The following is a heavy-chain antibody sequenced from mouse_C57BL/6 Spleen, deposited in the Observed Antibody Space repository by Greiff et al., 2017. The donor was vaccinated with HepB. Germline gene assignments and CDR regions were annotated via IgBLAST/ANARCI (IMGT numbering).Heavy chain of an antibody. J-gene: IGHJ3*01. CDR1: GYSITSGYD. Sequence: EVMLVESGPGMVKPSQSLSLTCTVTGYSITSGYDWHWIRHFPGNKLEWMGYISYSGSTNYNPSLKSRISITHDTSKNHFFLKLNSVTTEDTATYYCATPGSSSWFAYWGQGTLVTVSA. V-gene: IGHV3-1*01. CDR2: ISYSGST. CDR3: ATPGSSSWFAY. D-gene: IGHD1-1*01.